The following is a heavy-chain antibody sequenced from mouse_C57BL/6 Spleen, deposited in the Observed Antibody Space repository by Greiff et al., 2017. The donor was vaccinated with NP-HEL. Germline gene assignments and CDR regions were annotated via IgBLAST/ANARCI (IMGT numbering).Heavy chain of an antibody. D-gene: IGHD1-1*01. CDR3: TRFYYYGSSYPYWYFDV. CDR2: IYPGNSDT. Sequence: VQLKQSGTVLARPGASVKMSCKTSGYTFTSYWMHWVKQRPGQGLEWIGAIYPGNSDTSYNQKFKGKAKLTAVTSASTAYMELSSLTNEDSAVYYCTRFYYYGSSYPYWYFDVWGTGTTVTVSS. CDR1: GYTFTSYW. V-gene: IGHV1-5*01. J-gene: IGHJ1*03.